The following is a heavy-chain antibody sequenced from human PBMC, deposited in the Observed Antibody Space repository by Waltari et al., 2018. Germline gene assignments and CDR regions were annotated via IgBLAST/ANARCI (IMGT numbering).Heavy chain of an antibody. CDR2: INPIVGTG. J-gene: IGHJ4*02. V-gene: IGHV1-69*01. CDR3: ARDVGAKERTFDY. D-gene: IGHD1-26*01. Sequence: QVQLVQSGAEVKKPGSSMKVSCKASGGTFSSYAISWVRQAPGQGLRWMEGINPIVGTGNYGRKFQGRVTITADESTSTAYMELSSLRSEDTAVYYCARDVGAKERTFDYWGQGTLVTVSS. CDR1: GGTFSSYA.